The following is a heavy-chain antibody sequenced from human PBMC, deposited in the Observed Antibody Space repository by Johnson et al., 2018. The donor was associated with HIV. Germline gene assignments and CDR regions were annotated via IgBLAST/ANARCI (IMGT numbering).Heavy chain of an antibody. V-gene: IGHV3-7*01. J-gene: IGHJ3*02. CDR2: IKQDGSEK. CDR1: GFTVSGNY. Sequence: VQLVESGGGLVQPGGSLRLSCAASGFTVSGNYMNWVRQAPGKGLEWVANIKQDGSEKYYVDSVKGRFTISRDNSKNTLSLQMISLRAEDTAMYYCAKARSLLDYGGFDAFDIWGQGTMVTVSS. D-gene: IGHD4-23*01. CDR3: AKARSLLDYGGFDAFDI.